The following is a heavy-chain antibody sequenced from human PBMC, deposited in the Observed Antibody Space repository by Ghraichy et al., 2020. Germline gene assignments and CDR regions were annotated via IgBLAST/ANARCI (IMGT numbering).Heavy chain of an antibody. J-gene: IGHJ5*02. CDR2: IYYSGST. Sequence: SETRSLTCTVSGGSISSYYWSWIRQPPGKGLEWIGYIYYSGSTNYNPSLKSRVTISVDTSKNQFSLKLSSVTAADTAVYYCARVGKSSGYYHWFDPWGQGTLVTVSS. D-gene: IGHD3-22*01. V-gene: IGHV4-59*01. CDR1: GGSISSYY. CDR3: ARVGKSSGYYHWFDP.